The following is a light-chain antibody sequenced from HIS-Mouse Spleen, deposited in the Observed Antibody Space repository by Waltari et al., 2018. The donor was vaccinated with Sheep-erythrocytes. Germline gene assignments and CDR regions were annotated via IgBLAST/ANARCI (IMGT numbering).Light chain of an antibody. CDR2: EGS. CDR3: CSYAGSSTYV. CDR1: SSDVGSYNL. Sequence: QSALTQPASVSGSPGQSITIPCPGTSSDVGSYNLIACYQQHPGKAPKLMIYEGSKRPSGVSNRFSGSKSGNTASLTISGLQAEDEADYYCCSYAGSSTYVFGTGTKVTVL. V-gene: IGLV2-23*01. J-gene: IGLJ1*01.